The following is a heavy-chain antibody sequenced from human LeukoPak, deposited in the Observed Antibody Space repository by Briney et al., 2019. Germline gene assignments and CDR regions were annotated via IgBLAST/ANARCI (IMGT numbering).Heavy chain of an antibody. CDR3: ARDFGLVRYSYGSIYYFYY. Sequence: ASVKVSCKASGYTFTSYVISWVRQAPGQGLEWMGWISAYNGNTNYAQKLQGRVTMTPDTSTRTAYMELRGLRSDDTAVYYCARDFGLVRYSYGSIYYFYYWGQGSVVTVCS. J-gene: IGHJ4*02. V-gene: IGHV1-18*01. CDR1: GYTFTSYV. CDR2: ISAYNGNT. D-gene: IGHD5-18*01.